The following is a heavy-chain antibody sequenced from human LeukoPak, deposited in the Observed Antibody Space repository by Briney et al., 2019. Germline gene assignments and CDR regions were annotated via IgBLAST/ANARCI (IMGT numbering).Heavy chain of an antibody. J-gene: IGHJ4*02. Sequence: PGGSLRLSCAASGFTFSSCWLSWVRLAPGKGLEWLANINQDGSEKYFVDSVRGRFTISRDNGKNSLYLQMNSLRADDTAVYYCARSPIDQPRWGYYFDYWGQGTLVIVSS. D-gene: IGHD3-16*01. CDR1: GFTFSSCW. V-gene: IGHV3-7*01. CDR3: ARSPIDQPRWGYYFDY. CDR2: INQDGSEK.